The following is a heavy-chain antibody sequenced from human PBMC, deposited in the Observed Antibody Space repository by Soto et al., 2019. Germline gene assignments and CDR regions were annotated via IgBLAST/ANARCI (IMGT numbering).Heavy chain of an antibody. CDR1: GGTFSSYA. Sequence: GASVKVSCKASGGTFSSYAISWVRQAPGQGLEWMGGIIPIFGTANYAQKFQGRVTITADESTSTAYMELSSLRSEDTAVYYCARSPRVSLLLWFGELYHWGQGTLVTVSS. V-gene: IGHV1-69*13. D-gene: IGHD3-10*01. CDR3: ARSPRVSLLLWFGELYH. J-gene: IGHJ5*02. CDR2: IIPIFGTA.